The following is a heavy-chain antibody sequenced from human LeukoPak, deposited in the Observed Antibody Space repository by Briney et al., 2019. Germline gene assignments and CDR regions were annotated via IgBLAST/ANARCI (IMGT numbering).Heavy chain of an antibody. J-gene: IGHJ4*02. V-gene: IGHV4-4*02. CDR2: IYHSGST. CDR1: GGSISSSNW. D-gene: IGHD3-9*01. Sequence: SETLSLTCAVSGGSISSSNWWSWVRQPPGQGLEWIGEIYHSGSTNYNPSLKSRVTISVDKSKNQFSLKLSSVTAADTAVYYCARDDILTGVGFDYWGQGTLVTVSS. CDR3: ARDDILTGVGFDY.